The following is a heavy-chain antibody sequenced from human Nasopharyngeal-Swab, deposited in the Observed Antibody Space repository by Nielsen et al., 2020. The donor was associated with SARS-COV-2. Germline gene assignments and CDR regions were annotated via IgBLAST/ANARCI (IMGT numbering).Heavy chain of an antibody. CDR2: ISYDGSNK. CDR3: ASSDSSGSLCGY. V-gene: IGHV3-30*03. Sequence: GESLKISCAASGFTFSSYGMHWVRQAPGKGLEWVAVISYDGSNKYYADSVKGRLTISRDNSKNTLYLQMNSLRAEDTAVYYCASSDSSGSLCGYWGQGTLVTVSS. CDR1: GFTFSSYG. J-gene: IGHJ4*02. D-gene: IGHD6-19*01.